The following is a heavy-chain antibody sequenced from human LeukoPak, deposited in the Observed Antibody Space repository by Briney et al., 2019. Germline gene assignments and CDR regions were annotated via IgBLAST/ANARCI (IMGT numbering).Heavy chain of an antibody. CDR1: GFTFSSYS. J-gene: IGHJ3*02. D-gene: IGHD5-18*01. CDR3: ARDHGGYSYGYHDAFDI. V-gene: IGHV3-48*01. Sequence: PGGSLRLSCAASGFTFSSYSMNWVRQAPGKGLEWVSYISSSSGTIYYADSVKGRFTISRDNAKNSLYLQMNSLRAEDTAVYYCARDHGGYSYGYHDAFDIWGQGTMVTVSS. CDR2: ISSSSGTI.